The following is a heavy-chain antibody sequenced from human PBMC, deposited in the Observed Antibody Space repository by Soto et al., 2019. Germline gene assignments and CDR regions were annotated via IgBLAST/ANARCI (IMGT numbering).Heavy chain of an antibody. D-gene: IGHD2-8*01. J-gene: IGHJ5*02. V-gene: IGHV4-31*03. CDR3: ARDGVATPNWFDP. CDR1: GGYISSGGYY. CDR2: IYYSGRA. Sequence: SETMSLTCTVSGGYISSGGYYWSWINKHPGKGLEWIGYIYYSGRAYYNPSLRGRVTMSVDTSKNQISLRLTSVTAADAAVYYCARDGVATPNWFDPWGQGTLVTVSS.